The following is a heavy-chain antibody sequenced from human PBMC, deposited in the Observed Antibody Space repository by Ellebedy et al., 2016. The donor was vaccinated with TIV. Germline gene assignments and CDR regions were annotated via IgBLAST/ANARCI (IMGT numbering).Heavy chain of an antibody. J-gene: IGHJ3*02. V-gene: IGHV4-39*07. Sequence: MPSETLSLTCTVPGGSLSSSSHFWGWFRQAPEKGVEWIGSVYSDGTTYYNASLKSRVFISIDTSKNQFSLKVTSVTAADTAMYFCAIDRARVTLDAYFDIWGQGTMVTVSS. D-gene: IGHD3-16*01. CDR3: AIDRARVTLDAYFDI. CDR1: GGSLSSSSHF. CDR2: VYSDGTT.